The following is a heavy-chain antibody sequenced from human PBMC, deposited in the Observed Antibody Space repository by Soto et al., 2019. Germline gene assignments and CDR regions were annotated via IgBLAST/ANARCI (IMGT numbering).Heavy chain of an antibody. D-gene: IGHD3-10*01. CDR1: GGSISSGGYY. CDR3: ARDERAYYGSGRKDAFDI. J-gene: IGHJ3*02. Sequence: QVQLQESGPGLVKPSQTLSLTCTVSGGSISSGGYYWSWIRQHPGKGLEWIGYIYYSGRTYYNPSLKSRVTISVDTSKNQFSLKLSSVTAADTAVYYCARDERAYYGSGRKDAFDIWGQGTMVTVSS. V-gene: IGHV4-31*03. CDR2: IYYSGRT.